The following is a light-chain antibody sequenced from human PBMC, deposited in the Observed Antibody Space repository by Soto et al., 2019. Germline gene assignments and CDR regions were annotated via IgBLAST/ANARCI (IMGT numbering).Light chain of an antibody. J-gene: IGKJ5*01. CDR1: KSISNN. CDR2: GAS. Sequence: EVVLTQSPATRSVSPGQGTTLSCRTSKSISNNLAWYQQKPGQAPRLLLYGASTRDTGIPARFSGSGSGTEFTLTITSLQSEDFAVYYCQQYNRWPPITFGQGTRLEIK. CDR3: QQYNRWPPIT. V-gene: IGKV3-15*01.